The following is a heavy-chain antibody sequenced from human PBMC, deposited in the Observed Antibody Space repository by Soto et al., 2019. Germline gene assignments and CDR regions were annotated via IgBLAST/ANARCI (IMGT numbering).Heavy chain of an antibody. D-gene: IGHD1-26*01. CDR3: ARDPIVGATYFDT. J-gene: IGHJ4*02. V-gene: IGHV3-30-3*01. CDR2: ISYDGSNK. CDR1: GFTFSSYA. Sequence: GGSLRLSCAASGFTFSSYAMHWVRQAPGKGLEWVAVISYDGSNKYYADSVKGRFTITRDNSKNTLYLQMNSLRAEDTAVYYCARDPIVGATYFDTGAREPWSPSPQ.